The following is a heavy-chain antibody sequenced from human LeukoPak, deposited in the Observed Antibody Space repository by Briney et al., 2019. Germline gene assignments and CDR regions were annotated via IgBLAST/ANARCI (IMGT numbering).Heavy chain of an antibody. CDR1: GNYW. CDR2: VNSDGSWT. CDR3: TRRLDE. D-gene: IGHD3-16*01. J-gene: IGHJ4*02. Sequence: GRSLRLSCAASGNYWMHWVRQAPGKGLVWVSHVNSDGSWTSYADSVKGRFTISKDNAKNTVYLQMNGLRVEDTAVYYCTRRLDEWGQGTLVTVSS. V-gene: IGHV3-74*01.